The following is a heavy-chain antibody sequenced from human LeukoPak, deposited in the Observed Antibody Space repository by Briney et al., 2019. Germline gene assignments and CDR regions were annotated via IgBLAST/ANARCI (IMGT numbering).Heavy chain of an antibody. CDR1: GFTFSSYA. V-gene: IGHV3-30-3*01. Sequence: GRSLRLSCAASGFTFSSYAMHWVRQAPGKGLEWVAVISYDGSNKYYADSVKGRFTISRDNSKNTLYLQMNSLRAEDTAVYYCAAPRQITIFTPMGYWGQGTLVTVSS. J-gene: IGHJ4*02. CDR2: ISYDGSNK. D-gene: IGHD3-3*01. CDR3: AAPRQITIFTPMGY.